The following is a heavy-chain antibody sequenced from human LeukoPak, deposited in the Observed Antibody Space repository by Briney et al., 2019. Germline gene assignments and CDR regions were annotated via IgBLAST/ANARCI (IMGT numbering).Heavy chain of an antibody. CDR2: IKLDGSEK. D-gene: IGHD4-17*01. CDR1: GFTFGKYW. CDR3: ARGDYGFDY. Sequence: GGSLRLSCVASGFTFGKYWMSWVRQAPGKGLEWVANIKLDGSEKNYVDSVKGRFTISRDNTKNSLYLQMNSLRVEDTAVFYCARGDYGFDYWGQGTLVTVSS. J-gene: IGHJ4*02. V-gene: IGHV3-7*03.